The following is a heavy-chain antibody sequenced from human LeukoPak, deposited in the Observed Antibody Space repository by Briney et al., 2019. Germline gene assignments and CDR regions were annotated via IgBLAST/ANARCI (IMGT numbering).Heavy chain of an antibody. J-gene: IGHJ4*02. Sequence: ASVKVSCKASGYTFTNYGMFWVRQAPGQGLEWMGWISAYSGNTNYAQKLQGRVTMTTETSTSTAYMELESLRSDDTAVYYCAISQGSYYDTSGYLGGDYWGQGTLVTVSS. CDR2: ISAYSGNT. CDR1: GYTFTNYG. V-gene: IGHV1-18*01. CDR3: AISQGSYYDTSGYLGGDY. D-gene: IGHD3-22*01.